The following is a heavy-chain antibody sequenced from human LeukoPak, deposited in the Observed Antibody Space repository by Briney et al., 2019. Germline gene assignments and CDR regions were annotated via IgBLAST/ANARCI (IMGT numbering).Heavy chain of an antibody. J-gene: IGHJ3*02. CDR2: ISWNSGSI. D-gene: IGHD1-26*01. CDR3: ARSPPEWELRVQDAFDI. V-gene: IGHV3-9*01. Sequence: PGRSLRLSCAASGFTFDDYAMHWVRQAPGKGLEWVSGISWNSGSIGYADSVKGRFTISRDNAKNSLYLQMNSLRAEDTAVYYCARSPPEWELRVQDAFDIWGQGTMVTVSS. CDR1: GFTFDDYA.